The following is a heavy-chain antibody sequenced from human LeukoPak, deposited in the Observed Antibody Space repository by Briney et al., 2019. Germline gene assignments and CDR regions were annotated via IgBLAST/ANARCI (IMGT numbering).Heavy chain of an antibody. Sequence: GGSLRLSCTGSGFPFNMFAMNWVRQAPGQGLEWVSGLSRGGETRKYADSVKGRFTVSRDASKNMVFLQMNDLRPEDTAVYYCAKDPYYDFWSAYPPDYWGQGTLVTVSS. CDR2: LSRGGETR. V-gene: IGHV3-23*01. CDR3: AKDPYYDFWSAYPPDY. D-gene: IGHD3-3*01. CDR1: GFPFNMFA. J-gene: IGHJ4*02.